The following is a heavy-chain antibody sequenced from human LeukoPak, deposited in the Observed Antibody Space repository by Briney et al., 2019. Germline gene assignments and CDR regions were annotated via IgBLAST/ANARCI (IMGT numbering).Heavy chain of an antibody. J-gene: IGHJ6*02. CDR2: ISAYNGNT. CDR3: ARVLRRDILTGYYPRYYHYGMDV. V-gene: IGHV1-18*01. Sequence: GASVKVSCKASGYTFTSYGISWVRQAPGQGLEWMGWISAYNGNTNYAQKLQGRVTMTTDTSTSTAYMELRSLRSDDTAVYYCARVLRRDILTGYYPRYYHYGMDVWGQGTTVTVSS. CDR1: GYTFTSYG. D-gene: IGHD3-9*01.